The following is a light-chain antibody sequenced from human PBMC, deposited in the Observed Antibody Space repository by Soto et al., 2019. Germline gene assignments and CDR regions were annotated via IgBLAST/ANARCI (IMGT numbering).Light chain of an antibody. CDR2: AAS. Sequence: IQMTQSPSTLSASVGDRVTITCQASQSISSYLNWYQQKPGKAPKLLIYAASSLQSGVPSRFSGSGSGTDFTLTISSLQPEDFATYYCQESYSTPPTFGHGGKVDIK. CDR3: QESYSTPPT. J-gene: IGKJ2*01. CDR1: QSISSY. V-gene: IGKV1-39*01.